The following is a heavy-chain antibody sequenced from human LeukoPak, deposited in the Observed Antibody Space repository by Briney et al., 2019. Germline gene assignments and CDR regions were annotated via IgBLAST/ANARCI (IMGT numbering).Heavy chain of an antibody. CDR2: ISGSGGST. CDR1: GFTFSSYA. CDR3: AKPFNDYYDSSGYFTYYYGMDV. D-gene: IGHD3-22*01. J-gene: IGHJ6*02. V-gene: IGHV3-23*01. Sequence: GGSLRLSCAASGFTFSSYAMSWVRQAPGKGLEWVSAISGSGGSTYYADSVKGRFTISRDNSKTTLYLQMNSLRAEDTAVYYCAKPFNDYYDSSGYFTYYYGMDVWGQGTTVTVSS.